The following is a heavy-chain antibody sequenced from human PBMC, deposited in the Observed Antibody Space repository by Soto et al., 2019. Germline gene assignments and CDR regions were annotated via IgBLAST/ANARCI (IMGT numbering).Heavy chain of an antibody. V-gene: IGHV3-23*01. Sequence: GGSLRLSCAASGFTFSIYAMSWVRQAPGKGLEWVSAISGSGENTHYAASVKGRFTISRDNSKNTLYLQMNSLSADDTAVYFCTKETTPFWAIVTIDYWGQGTLVTVSS. J-gene: IGHJ4*02. D-gene: IGHD3-16*01. CDR3: TKETTPFWAIVTIDY. CDR2: ISGSGENT. CDR1: GFTFSIYA.